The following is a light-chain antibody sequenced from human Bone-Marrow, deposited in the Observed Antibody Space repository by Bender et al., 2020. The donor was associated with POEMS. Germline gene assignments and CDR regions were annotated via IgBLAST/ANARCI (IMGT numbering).Light chain of an antibody. CDR1: SSNIGSNY. J-gene: IGLJ3*02. CDR3: SAWDDSLSGWV. V-gene: IGLV1-47*01. CDR2: KNN. Sequence: QPVLTQPPSASDVPGQRISMSCSGSSSNIGSNYVNWYQQLPGTAPKLLIYKNNLRPSGVPDRISASKSGTSASLAISGLRSEDEADYYCSAWDDSLSGWVFGGGTKLTLL.